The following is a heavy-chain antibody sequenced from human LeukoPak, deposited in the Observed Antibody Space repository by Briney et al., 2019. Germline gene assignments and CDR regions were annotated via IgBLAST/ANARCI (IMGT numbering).Heavy chain of an antibody. V-gene: IGHV1-18*01. J-gene: IGHJ4*02. CDR1: GYTFTTYS. Sequence: ASVKVSCKTSGYTFTTYSITWVRQAPGQGLGWMGWISGANGDTNYAEKFQGRITMTTDSSTSTAYMDLRSLTPDDTGLYYCARLWADTAYWGQGTLVTVSS. CDR2: ISGANGDT. D-gene: IGHD1-26*01. CDR3: ARLWADTAY.